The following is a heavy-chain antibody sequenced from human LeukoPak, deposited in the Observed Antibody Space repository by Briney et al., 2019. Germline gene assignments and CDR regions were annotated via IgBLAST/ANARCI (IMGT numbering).Heavy chain of an antibody. CDR1: GGSISSGSYY. D-gene: IGHD2-8*02. J-gene: IGHJ3*02. Sequence: SQTLSLTCTVSGGSISSGSYYWSWIRQPAGKGLEWIGRIYTSGSTNYNPSLKSRVTISVDTSKNQFSLKLSSVTAADTAVYYCAREALVGGAFDIWGQGTMVTVSS. CDR3: AREALVGGAFDI. CDR2: IYTSGST. V-gene: IGHV4-61*02.